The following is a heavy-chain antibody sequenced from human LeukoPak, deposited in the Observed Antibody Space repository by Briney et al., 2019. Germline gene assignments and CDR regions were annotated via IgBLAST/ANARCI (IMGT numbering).Heavy chain of an antibody. CDR3: ARSGSYKDYYYGTDV. Sequence: SVKVSCKASGGTFSSYAISWVRQAPGQGLEWMGGITPIFGTANYAQKFQGRVTITADESTSTAYMELSSLRSEDTAVYYCARSGSYKDYYYGTDVWGQGTTVTVSS. V-gene: IGHV1-69*13. J-gene: IGHJ6*02. CDR2: ITPIFGTA. CDR1: GGTFSSYA. D-gene: IGHD1-26*01.